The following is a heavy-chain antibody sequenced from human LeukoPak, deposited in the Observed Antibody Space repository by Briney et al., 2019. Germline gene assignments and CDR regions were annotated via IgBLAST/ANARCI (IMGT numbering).Heavy chain of an antibody. D-gene: IGHD1-7*01. CDR1: GYSFNTYG. J-gene: IGHJ6*03. CDR2: ISGYNGNT. CDR3: AREKRLELPYYYYYMDV. V-gene: IGHV1-18*01. Sequence: ASVKVSCKTSGYSFNTYGVSWVRQTPGQGLEWMGWISGYNGNTKYPQKFQGRVTMTTDTSTSTAYMELRSLRYDDTAVYYCAREKRLELPYYYYYMDVWGKGTTVTVSS.